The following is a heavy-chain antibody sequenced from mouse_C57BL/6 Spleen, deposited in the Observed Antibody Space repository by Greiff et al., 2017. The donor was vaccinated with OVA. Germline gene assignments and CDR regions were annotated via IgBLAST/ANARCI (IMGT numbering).Heavy chain of an antibody. V-gene: IGHV2-2*01. J-gene: IGHJ3*01. Sequence: QVQLQQSGPGLVQPSQSLSITCTVSGFSLTSYGVHWVRQSPGKGLEWLGVIWSGGSTDYNAAFISRLSISKDNSKSQVFFKMNSLQADDTAIYYCASYGSSSWFAYWGQGTLVTVSA. CDR2: IWSGGST. CDR1: GFSLTSYG. D-gene: IGHD1-1*01. CDR3: ASYGSSSWFAY.